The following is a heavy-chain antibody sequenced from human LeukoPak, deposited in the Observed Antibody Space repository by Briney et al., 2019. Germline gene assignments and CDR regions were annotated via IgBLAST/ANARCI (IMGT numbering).Heavy chain of an antibody. CDR1: GYTFTGNY. J-gene: IGHJ4*02. Sequence: ASVKVSCKASGYTFTGNYMQWVRQAPGQGLEWMGWINPNSGGTNYAQNFQGGVTMTRDTSISTAYMELSRLTSDDTAVYYCARRTMVTTGDYWGQETLVTVSS. CDR2: INPNSGGT. CDR3: ARRTMVTTGDY. D-gene: IGHD4-17*01. V-gene: IGHV1-2*02.